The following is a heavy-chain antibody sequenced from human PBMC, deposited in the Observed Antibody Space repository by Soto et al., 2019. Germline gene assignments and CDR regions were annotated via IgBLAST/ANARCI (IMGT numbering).Heavy chain of an antibody. CDR3: DRAPPGIAAAGGG. Sequence: EVQLVESGGGLVQPGGSLRLSCAASGITVSNNYMSWVRQAPGKGLECVSLIYSNGDTRYADSVKGRFTISRDNSKNTVSLQMNSLSAADTAVYYCDRAPPGIAAAGGGWGQGTTVTVSS. D-gene: IGHD6-13*01. CDR1: GITVSNNY. V-gene: IGHV3-66*01. CDR2: IYSNGDT. J-gene: IGHJ6*02.